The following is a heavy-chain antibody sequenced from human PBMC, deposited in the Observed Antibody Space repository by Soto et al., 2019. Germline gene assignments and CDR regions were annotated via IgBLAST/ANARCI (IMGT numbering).Heavy chain of an antibody. D-gene: IGHD3-3*02. J-gene: IGHJ3*02. V-gene: IGHV3-30-3*01. CDR2: ISYDGSNK. CDR1: GFTFSSYA. Sequence: QVQLVESGGGVVQPGRSLRLSCAASGFTFSSYAMHWVRQAPGKGLEWVAVISYDGSNKYYADSVKGRFTISRDNSKNTLYLQMNSLRAEDTAVYYCAREGPVLGAFDIWGQGIMVTVSS. CDR3: AREGPVLGAFDI.